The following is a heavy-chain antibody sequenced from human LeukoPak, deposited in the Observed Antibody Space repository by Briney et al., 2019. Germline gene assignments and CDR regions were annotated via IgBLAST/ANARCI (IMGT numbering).Heavy chain of an antibody. D-gene: IGHD1-26*01. CDR1: GYTFTSYG. J-gene: IGHJ4*02. Sequence: GASVKVSCKASGYTFTSYGISWVRQAPGQGLEWMGWISAYNGNTNYAQKLQDRVTMTTDTSTSTAYMELRSLRSDDTAVYYCARHSGSYPIPYYFDYWGQGTLVTVSS. V-gene: IGHV1-18*01. CDR3: ARHSGSYPIPYYFDY. CDR2: ISAYNGNT.